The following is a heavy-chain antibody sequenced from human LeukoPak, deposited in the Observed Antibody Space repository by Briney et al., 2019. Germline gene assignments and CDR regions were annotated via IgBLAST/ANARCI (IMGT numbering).Heavy chain of an antibody. J-gene: IGHJ6*03. CDR3: ARDNRVLMVYAKPYYYMDV. CDR2: ISYDGSNK. Sequence: GGSLRLSCAASGFTFSSYAMHWVRQAPGKGLEWVAVISYDGSNKYYADSVKGRFTISRDNYKNTLYLQMNSLRAEDTAVYYCARDNRVLMVYAKPYYYMDVWGKGTTVTVSS. CDR1: GFTFSSYA. V-gene: IGHV3-30*04. D-gene: IGHD2-8*01.